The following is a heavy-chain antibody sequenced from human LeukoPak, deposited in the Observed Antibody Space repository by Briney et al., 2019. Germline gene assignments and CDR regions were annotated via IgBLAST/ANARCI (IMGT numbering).Heavy chain of an antibody. J-gene: IGHJ4*02. CDR2: IIPIFGTA. V-gene: IGHV1-69*05. Sequence: GASVKLSCKASGGTFSSYAISWVRQAPGQGLEWMGGIIPIFGTANYAQKFKGRVTITTDEHTSTAYMELTSLRSEDTAVYYCATLHGGNPSDYWGQGTLVTVSS. CDR1: GGTFSSYA. CDR3: ATLHGGNPSDY. D-gene: IGHD4-23*01.